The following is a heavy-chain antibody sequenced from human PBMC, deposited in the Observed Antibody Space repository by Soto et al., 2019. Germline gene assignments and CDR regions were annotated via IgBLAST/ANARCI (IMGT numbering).Heavy chain of an antibody. V-gene: IGHV1-2*02. CDR2: INPNSGGT. J-gene: IGHJ3*02. Sequence: QVQLVQSGAEVKKPGASVKVSCKASGYTFTGYYMHWVRQAPGQGLEWMGWINPNSGGTNYAQKFQGRVHMTRDTPSSTAYMGLSRLRSDDTAVYYCAGGGVMDSCYDWPRKRAVDIWGQGTMVTVSS. CDR3: AGGGVMDSCYDWPRKRAVDI. CDR1: GYTFTGYY. D-gene: IGHD5-12*01.